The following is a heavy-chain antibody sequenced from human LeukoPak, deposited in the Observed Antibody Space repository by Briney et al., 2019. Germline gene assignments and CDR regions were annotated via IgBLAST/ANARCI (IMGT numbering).Heavy chain of an antibody. J-gene: IGHJ4*02. Sequence: SETLSLTCTVSGGSISSSSYYWGWIRQPPGKGLEWIGSIYYSGSTYYNPSLKRRVTISVDTSKNQFSLKLSSVTAADTAVYYCARDPATMIVVVGYFDYWGQGTLVTVSS. CDR3: ARDPATMIVVVGYFDY. CDR2: IYYSGST. D-gene: IGHD3-22*01. V-gene: IGHV4-39*02. CDR1: GGSISSSSYY.